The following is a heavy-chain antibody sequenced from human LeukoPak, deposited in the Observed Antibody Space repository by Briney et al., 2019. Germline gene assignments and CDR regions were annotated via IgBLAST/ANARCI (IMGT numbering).Heavy chain of an antibody. D-gene: IGHD3-22*01. V-gene: IGHV3-11*01. CDR2: ISSSGSTI. J-gene: IGHJ4*02. CDR1: GFTFSDYY. Sequence: GGSLRLSCAASGFTFSDYYMSWIRQAPGKGLEWVSYISSSGSTIYYADSVKGRFTISRGNAKNSLYLQMNSLRAEDTAVYYCARGPPLATMIVVYWGQGTLVTVSS. CDR3: ARGPPLATMIVVY.